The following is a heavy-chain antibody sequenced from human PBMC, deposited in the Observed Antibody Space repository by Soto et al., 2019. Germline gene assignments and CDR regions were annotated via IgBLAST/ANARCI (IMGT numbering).Heavy chain of an antibody. CDR1: GFTFSSYA. CDR2: ISGSGGIT. V-gene: IGHV3-23*01. J-gene: IGHJ4*02. CDR3: AKGGCSAGVCSTLDN. D-gene: IGHD2-8*02. Sequence: GGSLRLSCAASGFTFSSYAMNWFRQAPGKGLEWVSGISGSGGITYYADSVKGRFTISRDNSKNTLFLQMNSLRAEDTAVYYCAKGGCSAGVCSTLDNWGQGTLVTVSS.